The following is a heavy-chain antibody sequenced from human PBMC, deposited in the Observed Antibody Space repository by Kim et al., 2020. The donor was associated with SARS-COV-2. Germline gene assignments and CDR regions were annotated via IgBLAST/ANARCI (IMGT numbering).Heavy chain of an antibody. CDR2: T. D-gene: IGHD3-10*01. CDR3: ARHHWARAPDY. V-gene: IGHV5-10-1*01. Sequence: TNDSPSFQGHVTISADKSISTAYLQWSSLKASDTAMYYCARHHWARAPDYWGQGTLVTVSS. J-gene: IGHJ4*02.